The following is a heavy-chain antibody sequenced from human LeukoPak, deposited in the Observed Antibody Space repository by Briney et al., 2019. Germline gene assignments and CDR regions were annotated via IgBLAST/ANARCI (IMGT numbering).Heavy chain of an antibody. V-gene: IGHV3-30*03. J-gene: IGHJ4*02. CDR3: ARDTNGSGSRIWDFDY. CDR1: GFTFSNYG. D-gene: IGHD3-10*01. Sequence: GGSLRLSCAASGFTFSNYGMHWVRQAPGKGLEWVAVISYDRSNKYYSDSVKGRFTISRDNSKYTLYLQMNSLRAEDTAVYYCARDTNGSGSRIWDFDYWGQGTLVTVSS. CDR2: ISYDRSNK.